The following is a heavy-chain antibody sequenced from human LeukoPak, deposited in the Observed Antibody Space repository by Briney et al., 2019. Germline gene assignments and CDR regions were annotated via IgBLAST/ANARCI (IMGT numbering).Heavy chain of an antibody. CDR3: AKDRIAAAPYRYFDY. CDR1: GFTFSDYY. Sequence: GGSLRLSCAASGFTFSDYYMSWIRQAPGKGLERVSAISGSGGSTYYADSVKGRFTISRDNSKNTLYLQMNSLRAEDTAVYYCAKDRIAAAPYRYFDYWGQGTLVTVSS. CDR2: ISGSGGST. V-gene: IGHV3-23*01. J-gene: IGHJ4*02. D-gene: IGHD6-13*01.